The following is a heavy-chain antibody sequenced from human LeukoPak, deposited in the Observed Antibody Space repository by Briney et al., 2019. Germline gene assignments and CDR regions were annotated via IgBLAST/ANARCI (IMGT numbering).Heavy chain of an antibody. CDR1: GYTFTGYY. J-gene: IGHJ4*02. CDR3: ARESPNEWELRPGYFDY. D-gene: IGHD1-26*01. V-gene: IGHV1-2*02. Sequence: ASVKVSCKASGYTFTGYYMHWVRQAPVQGLEWMGWINPNSGGTNYAQKFQGRVTMTRDTSISTAYMELSRLRSDDTAVYYCARESPNEWELRPGYFDYWGQGTLVTVSS. CDR2: INPNSGGT.